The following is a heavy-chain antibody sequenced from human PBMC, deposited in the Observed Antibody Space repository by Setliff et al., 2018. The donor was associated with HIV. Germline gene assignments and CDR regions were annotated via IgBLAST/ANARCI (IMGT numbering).Heavy chain of an antibody. D-gene: IGHD3-10*01. CDR2: IYNSGTT. CDR3: ARDRHSSGLGSYGP. CDR1: GGSFSSYY. J-gene: IGHJ5*02. Sequence: SETLSLTCTISGGSFSSYYWSWIRQPAGRGLEWIGRIYNSGTTNYNPSHKSRVTMSVDTSKNQFSLKLTSVTAADTAVYYCARDRHSSGLGSYGPWGPGILVTVSS. V-gene: IGHV4-4*07.